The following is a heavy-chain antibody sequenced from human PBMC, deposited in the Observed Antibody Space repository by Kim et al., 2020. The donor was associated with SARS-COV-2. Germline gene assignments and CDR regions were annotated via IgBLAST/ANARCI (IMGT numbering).Heavy chain of an antibody. CDR3: AKEGTSGYYTH. D-gene: IGHD3-3*01. V-gene: IGHV3-23*01. CDR2: ITANDGST. CDR1: GFTFNNYA. Sequence: GGSLRLSCTASGFTFNNYAMNWVRQPPGKGLVWVSAITANDGSTFYADSVKGRFTISRDNSKNTLYLQMNSLRADDTAVYYCAKEGTSGYYTHWGQGTLVTVSS. J-gene: IGHJ4*02.